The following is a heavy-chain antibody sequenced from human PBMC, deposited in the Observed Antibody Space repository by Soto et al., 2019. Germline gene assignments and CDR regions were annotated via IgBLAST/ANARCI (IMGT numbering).Heavy chain of an antibody. CDR3: ARDLGYSSSSRYYYYGMDV. Sequence: QVQLVQSGAEVKQPGSSVKVSCKASGGTFSSYAISWVRQAPGQGLEWMGGIIPIFGTANYAQKFQGRVTITADESTSTAYMELSSLRSEDTAVYYCARDLGYSSSSRYYYYGMDVWGQGTTVTVSS. D-gene: IGHD6-6*01. CDR2: IIPIFGTA. V-gene: IGHV1-69*12. CDR1: GGTFSSYA. J-gene: IGHJ6*02.